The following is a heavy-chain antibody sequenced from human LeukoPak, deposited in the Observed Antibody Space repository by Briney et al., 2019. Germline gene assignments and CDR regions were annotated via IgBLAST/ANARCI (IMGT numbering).Heavy chain of an antibody. V-gene: IGHV5-51*01. CDR1: GYSFTSYW. CDR2: IYPGDSDT. J-gene: IGHJ1*01. Sequence: GESLQISCQGSGYSFTSYWIGWVRQMPGKGLEWMGIIYPGDSDTRYSPSFQGQVTISADKSISTAYLQWSSLKASDTAMYYCARQDTAIPEYFQHWGQGTLVTVSS. CDR3: ARQDTAIPEYFQH. D-gene: IGHD5-18*01.